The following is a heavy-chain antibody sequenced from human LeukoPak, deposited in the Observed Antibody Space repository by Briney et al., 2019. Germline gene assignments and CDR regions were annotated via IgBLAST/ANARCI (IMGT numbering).Heavy chain of an antibody. CDR1: GYTFTSYY. CDR2: INPSGGST. D-gene: IGHD6-19*01. J-gene: IGHJ3*02. Sequence: ASVKVSCKASGYTFTSYYMHWVRQAPGQGLEWMGIINPSGGSTSYAQKFQGRVTMTRDTSTSTVYMELSSLRSEDTAVYYRARGYSSGWGGYAFDIWGQGTMVTVSS. V-gene: IGHV1-46*01. CDR3: ARGYSSGWGGYAFDI.